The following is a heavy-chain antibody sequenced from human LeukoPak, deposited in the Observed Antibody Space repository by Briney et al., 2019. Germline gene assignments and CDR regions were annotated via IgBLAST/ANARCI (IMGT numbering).Heavy chain of an antibody. J-gene: IGHJ6*03. CDR1: GGTFSSYA. D-gene: IGHD3-10*01. CDR3: ASSKSTMVRGVILSEDHYYMDV. CDR2: IIPIFGTA. Sequence: GASVKVSCKASGGTFSSYAISWVRQAPGQGLEWMGGIIPIFGTANYAQKFQGRVTITADESTSTAYMELSSLRSEDTAVYYCASSKSTMVRGVILSEDHYYMDVWGKGTTVTVSS. V-gene: IGHV1-69*13.